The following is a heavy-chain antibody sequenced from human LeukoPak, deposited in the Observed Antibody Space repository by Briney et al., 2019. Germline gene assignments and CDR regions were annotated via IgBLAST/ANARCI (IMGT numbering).Heavy chain of an antibody. V-gene: IGHV4-30-4*01. CDR3: ARSRGGSYYGDASDI. CDR2: IYYSGST. D-gene: IGHD1-26*01. J-gene: IGHJ3*02. Sequence: WQTLSLTCTVSGGSIRSGDYYWSCIRQPPGKGLEWIGYIYYSGSTYYKPTLKTRVSISLDTSKNQFSLKLSSVTAADTAVYYCARSRGGSYYGDASDIGGQATTGTVSS. CDR1: GGSIRSGDYY.